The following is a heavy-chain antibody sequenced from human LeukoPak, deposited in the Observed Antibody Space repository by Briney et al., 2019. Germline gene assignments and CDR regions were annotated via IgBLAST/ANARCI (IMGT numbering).Heavy chain of an antibody. CDR1: GGTFSSYA. J-gene: IGHJ4*02. CDR3: ARDPSMIRGENTPYFDY. V-gene: IGHV1-69*13. Sequence: SVKVSCKASGGTFSSYAISWVRQAPGQGLEWMGGIIPIFGTADYAQKFQGSVTITADESTSTAYMELNSLRSEDTAVYYCARDPSMIRGENTPYFDYWGQGTLVTVSS. CDR2: IIPIFGTA. D-gene: IGHD3-10*01.